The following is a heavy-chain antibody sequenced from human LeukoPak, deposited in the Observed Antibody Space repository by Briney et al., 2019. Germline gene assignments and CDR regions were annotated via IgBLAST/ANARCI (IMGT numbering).Heavy chain of an antibody. V-gene: IGHV4-59*08. D-gene: IGHD2-15*01. J-gene: IGHJ6*02. CDR3: ARSGGTNYYGMDV. CDR2: IYYSGST. CDR1: GGSISSYY. Sequence: SETLSLTCTVSGGSISSYYWSWIRQPPGKGLEWIGYIYYSGSTYYNPSLKSRVTISVDTSKNQFSLKLSSVTAADTAVYYCARSGGTNYYGMDVWGQGTTVTVSS.